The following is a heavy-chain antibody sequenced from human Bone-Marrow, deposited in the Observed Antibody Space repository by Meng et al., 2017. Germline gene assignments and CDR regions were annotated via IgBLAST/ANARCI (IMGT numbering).Heavy chain of an antibody. D-gene: IGHD6-13*01. CDR3: ARGYSSSWYPLAPFDY. V-gene: IGHV4-4*02. CDR1: GGSISSSNW. CDR2: IYHSGST. Sequence: VPLRESGTALEKPSGSLYLTCAGSGGSISSSNWWSWVRQPPGKGLEWIGEIYHSGSTNYNPSLKSRVTISVDKSKNQFSLKLSSVTAADTAVYYCARGYSSSWYPLAPFDYWGQGTLVTVSS. J-gene: IGHJ4*02.